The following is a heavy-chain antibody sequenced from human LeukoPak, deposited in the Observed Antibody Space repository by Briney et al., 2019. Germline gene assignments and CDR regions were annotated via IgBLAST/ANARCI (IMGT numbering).Heavy chain of an antibody. CDR2: INHSGST. Sequence: SETLSLTCAVYGGSFSGYYWSWIRQPPGKGLEWIGEINHSGSTNYNPSLKSRVTISVDTSKNQFSLKLSSVTAADTAVYYCARDVIYASEIYSYGDCLGQGTLVTVSS. J-gene: IGHJ4*02. V-gene: IGHV4-34*01. CDR3: ARDVIYASEIYSYGDC. D-gene: IGHD3-16*01. CDR1: GGSFSGYY.